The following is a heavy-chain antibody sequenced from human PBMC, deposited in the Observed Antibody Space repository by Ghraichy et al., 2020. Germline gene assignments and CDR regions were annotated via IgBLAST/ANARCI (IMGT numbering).Heavy chain of an antibody. D-gene: IGHD6-6*01. J-gene: IGHJ4*02. CDR2: INHSGST. CDR1: GGSFSGYY. Sequence: SQTLSLTCAVYGGSFSGYYWSWIRQPPGKGLEWIGEINHSGSTNYNPSLKSRVTISVDTSKNQFSLKLSSVTAADTAVYYCARGQHEYSSSSGLCYWGQGTLVTVSS. CDR3: ARGQHEYSSSSGLCY. V-gene: IGHV4-34*01.